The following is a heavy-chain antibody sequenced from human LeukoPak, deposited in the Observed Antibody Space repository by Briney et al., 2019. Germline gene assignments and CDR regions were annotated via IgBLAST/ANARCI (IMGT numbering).Heavy chain of an antibody. D-gene: IGHD5-18*01. V-gene: IGHV4-4*07. CDR1: GGSISYYY. CDR2: IHSSGST. Sequence: PSETLSLTCTVSGGSISYYYWTWIRQPAGKGLEWIGRIHSSGSTNYNPSLKSRVTMSVDTSKNQFSLKLSSVTAADTAVYYCARGRGYSYVIDAFDIWGQGTMVTVSS. J-gene: IGHJ3*02. CDR3: ARGRGYSYVIDAFDI.